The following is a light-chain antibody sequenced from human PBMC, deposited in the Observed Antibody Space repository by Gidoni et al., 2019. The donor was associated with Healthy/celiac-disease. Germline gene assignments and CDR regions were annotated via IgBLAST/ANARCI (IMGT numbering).Light chain of an antibody. Sequence: DIQMTQSPSTLSASVGDRVTITCRASQSISSWLAWYQQKPGKAPKLLIYKASSLESGVPSRFSGSGSGTEFTLTISSLQPDDFATYYCQQYNSYSTTFAQXTKVEIK. V-gene: IGKV1-5*03. CDR1: QSISSW. CDR3: QQYNSYSTT. CDR2: KAS. J-gene: IGKJ1*01.